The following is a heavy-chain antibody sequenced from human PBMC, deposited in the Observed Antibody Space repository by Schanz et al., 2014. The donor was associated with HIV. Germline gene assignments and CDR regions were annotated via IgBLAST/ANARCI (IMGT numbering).Heavy chain of an antibody. CDR3: GRGTRYERDYVGPRSDGMDV. CDR2: INHSGNT. CDR1: GGSFRGFY. Sequence: QVQLQESGPGLVKPSETLSLTCAVYGGSFRGFYWNWIRQAPGKGLEWIGEINHSGNTYKKPSLKSRVTISVDTSKNQFSLNLTSVTAADTAVYFCGRGTRYERDYVGPRSDGMDVWGQGTTVIVSS. J-gene: IGHJ6*02. V-gene: IGHV4-34*01. D-gene: IGHD4-17*01.